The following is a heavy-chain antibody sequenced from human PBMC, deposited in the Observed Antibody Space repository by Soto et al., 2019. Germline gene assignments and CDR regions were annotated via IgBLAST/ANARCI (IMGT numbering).Heavy chain of an antibody. CDR2: INHSGST. CDR1: GGSISGYY. CDR3: ARGSSIADQYYYHYGMDV. J-gene: IGHJ6*02. V-gene: IGHV4-34*01. Sequence: SETLSLTCTVSGGSISGYYWSWIRQPPGKGLEWIGEINHSGSTNYNPSLKSRVTISVDTSKNQFSLRLSSVTAADTAVYYCARGSSIADQYYYHYGMDVWGQGTTVTVSS. D-gene: IGHD6-6*01.